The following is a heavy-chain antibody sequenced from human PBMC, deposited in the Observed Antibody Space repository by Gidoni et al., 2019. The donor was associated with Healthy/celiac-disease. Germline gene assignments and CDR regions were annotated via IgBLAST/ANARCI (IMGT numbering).Heavy chain of an antibody. V-gene: IGHV3-7*01. CDR1: GFTFSSYW. Sequence: EVQLVESGGGLVQPGGSLRLSCAASGFTFSSYWMSWVRQAPGKGLEWVANIKQDGSEKYYVDSVKGRFTISRDNAKNSLYLQMNSLRAEDTAVYYCAREGDIVVVPAAISNPYYYYYMDVWGKGTTVTVSS. CDR3: AREGDIVVVPAAISNPYYYYYMDV. J-gene: IGHJ6*03. D-gene: IGHD2-2*01. CDR2: IKQDGSEK.